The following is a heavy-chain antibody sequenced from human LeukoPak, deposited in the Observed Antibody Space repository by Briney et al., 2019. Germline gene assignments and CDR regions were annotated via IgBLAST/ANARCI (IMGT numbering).Heavy chain of an antibody. D-gene: IGHD3-22*01. CDR1: GFTFSSYG. CDR2: ISGSGGST. CDR3: VKGYYYDSSGYLNIDY. Sequence: GGSLRLSCAASGFTFSSYGMSWVRQAPGKGLEWVSAISGSGGSTYYADSVKGRFTISRDNSKNTLYLQMSSLRAEDTAVYYCVKGYYYDSSGYLNIDYWGQGTLVTVSS. J-gene: IGHJ4*02. V-gene: IGHV3-23*01.